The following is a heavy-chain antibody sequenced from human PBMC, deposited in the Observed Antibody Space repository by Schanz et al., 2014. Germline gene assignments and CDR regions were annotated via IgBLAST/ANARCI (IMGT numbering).Heavy chain of an antibody. J-gene: IGHJ2*01. CDR2: IYYSGSS. Sequence: QVQLQESGPGLLKPSETLSLTCTVSGGSIRSYFWSWIRQPPGKGLEWIGYIYYSGSSDYNPSLKSRVTISRDTSKTQFSLPLTSLTAADTAVYYCARDTTWRLDLWGRGTLVTVSS. CDR1: GGSIRSYF. CDR3: ARDTTWRLDL. V-gene: IGHV4-59*12. D-gene: IGHD1-1*01.